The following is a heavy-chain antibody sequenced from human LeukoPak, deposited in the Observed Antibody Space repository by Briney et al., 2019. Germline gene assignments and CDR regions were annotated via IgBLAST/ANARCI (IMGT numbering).Heavy chain of an antibody. CDR3: ARDFLLWFGESPPYYYYYYMDV. D-gene: IGHD3-10*01. CDR2: INPNSGGT. J-gene: IGHJ6*03. Sequence: ASVKVSCKASGYTFTGYYMHWVRQAPGQGLEWMGWINPNSGGTNYAQKFQGRVTMTRDTSISTAYMELSRLRSDDTAVYYCARDFLLWFGESPPYYYYYYMDVWGKGTTVTISS. V-gene: IGHV1-2*02. CDR1: GYTFTGYY.